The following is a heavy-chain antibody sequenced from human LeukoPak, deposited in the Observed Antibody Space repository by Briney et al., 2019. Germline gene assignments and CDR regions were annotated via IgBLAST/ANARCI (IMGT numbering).Heavy chain of an antibody. CDR2: VSGSGGTP. Sequence: GGSLRLSCAASGFTFTSYAMSWVRQAPGKGLEWVSAVSGSGGTPYYADSVKGRFTISRDNAKNSLYLQMNSLRAEDTAVYYCARENYYDSSGYYNDYWGQGTLVTVSS. CDR3: ARENYYDSSGYYNDY. CDR1: GFTFTSYA. D-gene: IGHD3-22*01. J-gene: IGHJ4*02. V-gene: IGHV3-23*01.